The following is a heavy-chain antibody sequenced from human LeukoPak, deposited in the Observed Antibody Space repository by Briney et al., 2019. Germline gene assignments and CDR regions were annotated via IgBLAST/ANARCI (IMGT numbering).Heavy chain of an antibody. CDR2: INPNSGGT. CDR1: GYTFTGYY. V-gene: IGHV1-2*02. D-gene: IGHD3-3*01. Sequence: ASVKVSCKASGYTFTGYYMHWVRQAPGQGLEWMGWINPNSGGTNYAQKFQGRVTMTRDTSIGTAYMELSRLRSDDTAVYYCARGDYDFWSGYYTSGHPDYYMDVWGKGTTVTVSS. J-gene: IGHJ6*03. CDR3: ARGDYDFWSGYYTSGHPDYYMDV.